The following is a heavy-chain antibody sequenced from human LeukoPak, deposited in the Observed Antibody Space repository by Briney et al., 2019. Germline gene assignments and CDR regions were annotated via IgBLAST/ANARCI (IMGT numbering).Heavy chain of an antibody. Sequence: SETLSLTCTVSGASISSYYWSWIRQPPGKGLEWVGYIYYSGSTNYNPSLKSRVTISVDTSKNQFSLRLITVTAADTAAYYCARHRYYYDSSGYYYQPWGQGTLVTVSS. D-gene: IGHD3-22*01. V-gene: IGHV4-59*01. CDR1: GASISSYY. CDR3: ARHRYYYDSSGYYYQP. CDR2: IYYSGST. J-gene: IGHJ5*02.